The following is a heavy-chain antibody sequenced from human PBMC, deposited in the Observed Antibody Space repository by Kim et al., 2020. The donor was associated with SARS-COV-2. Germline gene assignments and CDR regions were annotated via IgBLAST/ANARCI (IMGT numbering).Heavy chain of an antibody. CDR1: GGSISSSSYY. V-gene: IGHV4-39*01. CDR3: ARRSYDILTDVDY. J-gene: IGHJ4*02. CDR2: IYYSGST. Sequence: SETLSLTCTVSGGSISSSSYYWGWIRQPPGKGLERIGSIYYSGSTYYNPSLKSRVTISVDTSKNQFSLKLSSVTAADTAVYYCARRSYDILTDVDYWGQGTLVTVSS. D-gene: IGHD3-9*01.